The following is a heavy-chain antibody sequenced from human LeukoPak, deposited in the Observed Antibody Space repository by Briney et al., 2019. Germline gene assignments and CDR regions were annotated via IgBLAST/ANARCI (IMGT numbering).Heavy chain of an antibody. V-gene: IGHV3-74*01. CDR1: GFTFSSYW. CDR2: IDSDGSST. Sequence: GGSLRLSCAASGFTFSSYWMHWVRQAPGKGLVWVSRIDSDGSSTSYADSVKGRFTISRDNAKNTLYPQMNSLRAEDTAVYYCARDTIQEAGDFDYWGQGTLVTVSS. CDR3: ARDTIQEAGDFDY. J-gene: IGHJ4*02. D-gene: IGHD2-2*02.